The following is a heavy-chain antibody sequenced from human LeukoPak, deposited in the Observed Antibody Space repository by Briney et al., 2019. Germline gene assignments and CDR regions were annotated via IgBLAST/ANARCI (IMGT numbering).Heavy chain of an antibody. CDR2: ISAYNGNT. D-gene: IGHD1-26*01. Sequence: GASVKVSCKASGYTFTSYGISWVRQAPGQGLEWMGWISAYNGNTGYAQKLQGRVTMTTDTSTSTAYMELRSLRSDDTAVYYCARRPIVGATSWFDPWGQGTLVTVSS. J-gene: IGHJ5*02. CDR3: ARRPIVGATSWFDP. V-gene: IGHV1-18*01. CDR1: GYTFTSYG.